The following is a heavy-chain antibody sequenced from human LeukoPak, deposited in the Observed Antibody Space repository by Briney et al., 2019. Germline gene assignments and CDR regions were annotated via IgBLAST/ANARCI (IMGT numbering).Heavy chain of an antibody. D-gene: IGHD1-26*01. CDR3: ARDPGHPWEQLTAAFDI. V-gene: IGHV3-7*01. CDR1: GFTFTDAW. Sequence: PGGSLRLSCAASGFTFTDAWMSWVRQAPGKGLEWVANIKHDGSETGGSETYYVDSVMGRFTISRDNAENSLYLQMNSLRVEDTAVYYCARDPGHPWEQLTAAFDIWGQGTMVTVSS. CDR2: IKHDGSETGGSET. J-gene: IGHJ3*02.